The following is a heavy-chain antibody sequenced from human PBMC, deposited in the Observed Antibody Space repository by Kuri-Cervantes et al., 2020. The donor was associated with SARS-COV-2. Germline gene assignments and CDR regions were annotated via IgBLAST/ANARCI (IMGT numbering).Heavy chain of an antibody. J-gene: IGHJ6*03. Sequence: ASVKVSCKASGYTFTSYDINWVRQAPGQGLEWMGWINPNTGGTNYAQKFQGRVTMSRDTSINTAYMELSRLRSDDTAVYYCARENYDYSNFNYYYCMDVWGKGTTVTVSS. V-gene: IGHV1-2*02. CDR1: GYTFTSYD. D-gene: IGHD4-11*01. CDR3: ARENYDYSNFNYYYCMDV. CDR2: INPNTGGT.